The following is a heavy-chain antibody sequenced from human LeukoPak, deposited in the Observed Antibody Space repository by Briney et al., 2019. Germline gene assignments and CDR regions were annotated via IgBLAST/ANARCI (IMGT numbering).Heavy chain of an antibody. CDR2: ISYDGSNK. V-gene: IGHV3-30*04. Sequence: PGGSLRLSCAASGFTFSSYAMHWVRQAPGKGLEWVAVISYDGSNKYYADSVKGRFTISRDNSKNTLYLQMNSLRAEDTAVYYCARDLQYYYDSSGYYGLDYWGQGTLVTVSS. CDR3: ARDLQYYYDSSGYYGLDY. J-gene: IGHJ4*02. CDR1: GFTFSSYA. D-gene: IGHD3-22*01.